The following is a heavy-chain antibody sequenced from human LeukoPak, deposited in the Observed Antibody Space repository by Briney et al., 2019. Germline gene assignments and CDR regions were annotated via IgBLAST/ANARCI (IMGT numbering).Heavy chain of an antibody. Sequence: GGSLRPSCAASGFTFSGSAMHWVRQASGKGLEWVGRIRSKANSYATAYAASVKGRFTISRDDSKNTAYLQMNSLKTEDTAVYYCTRPQEYSSRYFQHWGQGTLVTVSS. D-gene: IGHD6-13*01. CDR2: IRSKANSYAT. CDR1: GFTFSGSA. V-gene: IGHV3-73*01. CDR3: TRPQEYSSRYFQH. J-gene: IGHJ1*01.